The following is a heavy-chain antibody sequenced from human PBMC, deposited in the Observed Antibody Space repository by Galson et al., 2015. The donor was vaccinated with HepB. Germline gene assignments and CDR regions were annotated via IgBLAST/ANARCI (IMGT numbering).Heavy chain of an antibody. J-gene: IGHJ3*02. Sequence: SLRLSCAASGFTLSTYNMNWVRQAPGKGLEWVSYISSSSTIYYADSVRGRFTISRDNAKNSLYLQMNSLRAEDTAVYYCARESTWESLNGYDAFDIWGQGTMVTVSS. CDR3: ARESTWESLNGYDAFDI. CDR2: ISSSSTI. V-gene: IGHV3-48*04. CDR1: GFTLSTYN. D-gene: IGHD1-26*01.